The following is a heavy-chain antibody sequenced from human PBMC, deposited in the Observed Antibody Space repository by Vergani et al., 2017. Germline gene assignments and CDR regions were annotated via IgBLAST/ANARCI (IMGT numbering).Heavy chain of an antibody. Sequence: QVQLQESGPGLVRPSETLSLTCTVSGGSLSGYYWNWIRQTPGEGLEWIGYVEDSGYFNYNPSLQTRVSMSSDTSNNQFSLMLSSVTVADTAVYFCSRSIVSRTPPDHFYHWGQGTLVTVFS. CDR1: GGSLSGYY. CDR2: VEDSGYF. V-gene: IGHV4-59*01. J-gene: IGHJ4*02. D-gene: IGHD1-14*01. CDR3: SRSIVSRTPPDHFYH.